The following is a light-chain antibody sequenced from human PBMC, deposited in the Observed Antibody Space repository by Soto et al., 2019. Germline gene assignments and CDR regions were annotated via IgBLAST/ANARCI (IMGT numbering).Light chain of an antibody. V-gene: IGKV3-11*01. CDR3: QQRSNWPRT. Sequence: EIVLTQSPATLSLSPGERATLSCRASQSVSSYLAWYQKKPGQAPRLLIYDASNRATGIPARFSGSGSGTDFTLTISSLEPEDFAVYYCQQRSNWPRTFGQGTRLEI. CDR2: DAS. J-gene: IGKJ5*01. CDR1: QSVSSY.